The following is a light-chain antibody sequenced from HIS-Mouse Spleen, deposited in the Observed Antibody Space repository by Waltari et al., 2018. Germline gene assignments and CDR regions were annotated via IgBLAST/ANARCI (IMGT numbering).Light chain of an antibody. CDR1: KSGEKH. J-gene: IGLJ2*01. CDR3: QAWDSSTANVV. CDR2: QDS. Sequence: SYELTQPPSVSVSPGQTASIPSPEAKSGEKHASWYQQKLDQSPGLVIYQDSKRPSGIPERFSGSNSGNTATLTISGTQAMDEADYYCQAWDSSTANVVFGGGTKLTVL. V-gene: IGLV3-1*01.